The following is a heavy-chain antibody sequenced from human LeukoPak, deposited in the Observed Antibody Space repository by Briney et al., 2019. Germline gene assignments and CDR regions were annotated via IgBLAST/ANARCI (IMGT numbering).Heavy chain of an antibody. CDR3: AREAAVSGIYFDS. CDR2: ISYDGSST. CDR1: GFSFSTYW. V-gene: IGHV3-74*01. D-gene: IGHD6-19*01. J-gene: IGHJ4*02. Sequence: GGSQRLSCVACGFSFSTYWMQWLRQAPGKGLVWVSRISYDGSSTNYADSVKGRFSISRDNAKNTVYLQMNSLRAEDTAVYYCAREAAVSGIYFDSWGQGTLVTVSS.